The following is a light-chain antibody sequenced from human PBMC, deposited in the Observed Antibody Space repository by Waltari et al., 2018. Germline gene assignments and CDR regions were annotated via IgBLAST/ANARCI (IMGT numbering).Light chain of an antibody. CDR1: VFPRTY. Sequence: SYELTHPPSVSVSPGQTARITCSGDVFPRTYAYWYQQKPGQAPVMVIYKDNERPAGFPERFSGSSSGRSATLTISGAQAEDEADYYCQSADSSLVVFGGGTKLTVL. J-gene: IGLJ2*01. CDR2: KDN. CDR3: QSADSSLVV. V-gene: IGLV3-25*03.